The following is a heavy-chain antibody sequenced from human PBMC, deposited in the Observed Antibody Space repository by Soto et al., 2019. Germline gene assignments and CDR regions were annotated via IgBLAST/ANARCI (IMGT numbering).Heavy chain of an antibody. CDR2: IYYSGST. J-gene: IGHJ4*02. CDR3: ATGRVDYYDSSGPRPEY. V-gene: IGHV4-61*01. CDR1: GGSVSSGSYY. D-gene: IGHD3-22*01. Sequence: PSETLSLTCTVCGGSVSSGSYYWSWIRQPPGKGLEWIGYIYYSGSTNYNPSLKSRVTISVDTSKNQFSLKLSSVTAADTAVYYCATGRVDYYDSSGPRPEYWGQGTLVTVSS.